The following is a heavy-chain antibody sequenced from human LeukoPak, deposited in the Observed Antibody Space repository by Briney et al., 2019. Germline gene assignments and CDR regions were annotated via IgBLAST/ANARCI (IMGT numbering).Heavy chain of an antibody. CDR2: INHSGST. J-gene: IGHJ6*03. D-gene: IGHD2-15*01. CDR3: ARARDLVVVCYYMDV. V-gene: IGHV4-34*01. Sequence: PSETLSLTCAVYGGSFSGYYWSWIRHPPGKGLEWIGEINHSGSTNYNPSLKSRVTISVDTSNKQYSLKLSAVTVSDSAVYYCARARDLVVVCYYMDVWGKGTTVTVSS. CDR1: GGSFSGYY.